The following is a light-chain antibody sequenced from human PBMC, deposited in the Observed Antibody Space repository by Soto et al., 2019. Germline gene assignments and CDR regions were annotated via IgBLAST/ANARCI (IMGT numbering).Light chain of an antibody. J-gene: IGKJ4*01. V-gene: IGKV1-12*01. CDR1: QSIYKW. CDR3: QQADSFPLS. CDR2: AAS. Sequence: DIQMNQSPSSVSASIGARVTISCRASQSIYKWLVWYQQKPGKAPKLLIYAASSLQSGVPSRFSGSGYGTDCTLTISSLQPEDCATYYCQQADSFPLSFGGGTKVEI.